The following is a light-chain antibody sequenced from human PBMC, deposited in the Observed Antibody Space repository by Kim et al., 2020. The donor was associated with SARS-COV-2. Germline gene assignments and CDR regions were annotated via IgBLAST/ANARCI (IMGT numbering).Light chain of an antibody. V-gene: IGLV3-19*01. CDR2: GKD. CDR1: SLRSYY. Sequence: SELTQDPAVSVALGQTVRITCQGDSLRSYYATWYQQKSGQAPVLVFYGKDKRPSGIPDRFSGSSSGNTASLTITGAQAADEADYYCKSRDSRGKVVFGGGTKVTVL. CDR3: KSRDSRGKVV. J-gene: IGLJ2*01.